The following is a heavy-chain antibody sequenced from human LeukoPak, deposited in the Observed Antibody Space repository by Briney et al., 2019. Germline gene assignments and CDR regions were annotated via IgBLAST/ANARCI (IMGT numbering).Heavy chain of an antibody. CDR2: IYYSGST. CDR3: ARVQTTVVTLSWFDP. J-gene: IGHJ5*02. V-gene: IGHV4-39*01. D-gene: IGHD4-23*01. Sequence: KPSETLSLTCTVSGGSISSSSYYWGWIRQPPGKGLAWIGSIYYSGSTYYNPSLKSRVTISVDTSKNQFSLKLSSVTAADTAVYYCARVQTTVVTLSWFDPWGQGTLVTVSS. CDR1: GGSISSSSYY.